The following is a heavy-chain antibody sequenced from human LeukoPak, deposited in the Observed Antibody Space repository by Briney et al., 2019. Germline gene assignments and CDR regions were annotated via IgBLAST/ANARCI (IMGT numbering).Heavy chain of an antibody. D-gene: IGHD6-19*01. CDR3: ASTDSSGCMDV. V-gene: IGHV1-69*05. J-gene: IGHJ6*04. Sequence: SVQVSCKASGGTFSSYAISWVRQAPGQGLEWMGGIIPIFGTANYAQKFQGRVTITTDESTSTDYMELSSLRSEDTAVYYCASTDSSGCMDVWGKGTTVTVSS. CDR1: GGTFSSYA. CDR2: IIPIFGTA.